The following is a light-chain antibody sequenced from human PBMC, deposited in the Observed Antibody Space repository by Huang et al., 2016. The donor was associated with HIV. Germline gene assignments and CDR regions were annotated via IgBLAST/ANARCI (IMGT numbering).Light chain of an antibody. Sequence: DIVMTQSPDSLAVSLGERATIDCKSSQSVLYSSNNKNYLAWYQQKPGQPPKLLIYWASTRESGVPDRFSGSGSGTHFTLTISSLQAEDVGFYYCQQYHTTPQYTFGQGTRVEIK. J-gene: IGKJ2*01. V-gene: IGKV4-1*01. CDR3: QQYHTTPQYT. CDR1: QSVLYSSNNKNY. CDR2: WAS.